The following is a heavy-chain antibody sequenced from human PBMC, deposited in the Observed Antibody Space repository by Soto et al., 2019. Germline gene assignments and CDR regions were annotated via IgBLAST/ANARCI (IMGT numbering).Heavy chain of an antibody. D-gene: IGHD2-8*02. V-gene: IGHV3-48*02. CDR1: GFTLSSYA. CDR2: ISSSSSNI. Sequence: EVQLVESGGGLVQPGGSPRLSCAASGFTLSSYAMNWLRQAPGKGLEWVSYISSSSSNIQYAGSVKGRFTISRDNAKNSLYLQMNSLRDEDTAVYYCARDCSLGNRWCRWFDPWGQGTLVTVSS. CDR3: ARDCSLGNRWCRWFDP. J-gene: IGHJ5*02.